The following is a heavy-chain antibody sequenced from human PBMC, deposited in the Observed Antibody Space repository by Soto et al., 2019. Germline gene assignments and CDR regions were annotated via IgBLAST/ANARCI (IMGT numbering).Heavy chain of an antibody. CDR2: ISYVGST. CDR1: GGSINSGGYC. D-gene: IGHD5-18*01. V-gene: IGHV4-31*03. Sequence: QVPLQESGPGLVKPSQTLSLTCTVSGGSINSGGYCWSWIRQHPGKGLDWIGCISYVGSTSYNPALKRRVTISVDTYKNQFSLKLTSVTAADTAVYYCSRGILVWGQGALITVSS. CDR3: SRGILV. J-gene: IGHJ4*02.